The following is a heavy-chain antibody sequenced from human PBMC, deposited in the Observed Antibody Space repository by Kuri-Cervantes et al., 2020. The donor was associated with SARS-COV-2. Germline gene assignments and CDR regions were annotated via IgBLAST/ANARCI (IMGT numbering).Heavy chain of an antibody. D-gene: IGHD3-3*01. CDR1: GFTFSSYW. CDR3: ARHDSLKS. V-gene: IGHV3-74*01. J-gene: IGHJ5*02. CDR2: INNDGSST. Sequence: GESLRLSCAASGFTFSSYWMHWVRQAPGMGLVWVSRINNDGSSTSYADFVKGRVTISRDNAKNTAYLQIHSLRADDTAVYYCARHDSLKSWGQGTLVTVSS.